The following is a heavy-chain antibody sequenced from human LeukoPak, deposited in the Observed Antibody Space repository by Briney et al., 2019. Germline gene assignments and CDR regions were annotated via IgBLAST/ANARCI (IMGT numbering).Heavy chain of an antibody. CDR1: GYTFTSYY. V-gene: IGHV1-2*02. Sequence: PWASVKVSCKASGYTFTSYYMHWVRQAPGQGLEWMGWINPNSGGTNYAQKFQGRVTMTRDTSISTAYMELSRLRSDDTAVYYCARVKTMIVVVTLFAYWGQGTLVTVSS. CDR3: ARVKTMIVVVTLFAY. D-gene: IGHD3-22*01. CDR2: INPNSGGT. J-gene: IGHJ4*02.